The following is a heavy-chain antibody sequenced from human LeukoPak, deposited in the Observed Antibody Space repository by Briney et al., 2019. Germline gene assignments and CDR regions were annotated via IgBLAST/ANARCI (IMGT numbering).Heavy chain of an antibody. CDR3: ARGPYSYDSSGAFDI. CDR1: GGSISSYY. V-gene: IGHV4-34*01. D-gene: IGHD3-22*01. CDR2: LNHGGNT. J-gene: IGHJ3*02. Sequence: SETLSLTCTVSGGSISSYYWSWIRQPPGKGLEWIGELNHGGNTNYNPSLKSRVTISVDTSKNQFSLKLSSVTAADTAVYFCARGPYSYDSSGAFDIWGQGTMVTVSS.